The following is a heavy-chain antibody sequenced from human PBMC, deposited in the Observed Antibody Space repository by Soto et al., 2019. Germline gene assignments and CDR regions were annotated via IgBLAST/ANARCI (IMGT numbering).Heavy chain of an antibody. J-gene: IGHJ4*02. D-gene: IGHD3-10*01. CDR2: INPSGGSI. CDR1: GYTFTSYY. Sequence: QVQLVQSGAEVKKPGASVKVSCKASGYTFTSYYMHWVRQAPGQGLEWMGIINPSGGSISYAQKFQGRVTMTRDTSTSTVYMELSSLRSEDTAVYYCASRAGSGSYLDYWGQGTLVTVSS. V-gene: IGHV1-46*03. CDR3: ASRAGSGSYLDY.